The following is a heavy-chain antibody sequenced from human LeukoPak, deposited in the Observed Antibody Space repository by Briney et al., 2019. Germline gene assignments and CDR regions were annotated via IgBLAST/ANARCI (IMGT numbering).Heavy chain of an antibody. V-gene: IGHV4-39*07. CDR1: GVSISSSSYY. CDR3: ARDNGFKVYYDFWSGYYPYGRFDP. D-gene: IGHD3-3*01. CDR2: IYYSGST. Sequence: PSETLSLTCTVSGVSISSSSYYWGWIRQPPGKGLEWIGSIYYSGSTYYNPSLKSRVTISVDTSKNQFSLKLSSVTAADTAVYYCARDNGFKVYYDFWSGYYPYGRFDPWGQGTLVTVSS. J-gene: IGHJ5*02.